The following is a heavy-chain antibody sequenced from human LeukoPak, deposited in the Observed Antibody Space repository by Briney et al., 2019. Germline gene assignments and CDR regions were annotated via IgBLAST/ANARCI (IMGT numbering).Heavy chain of an antibody. CDR1: GGSISSYF. CDR2: IHNSGST. V-gene: IGHV4-59*08. D-gene: IGHD3-16*02. Sequence: SSETLSLTCTVSGGSISSYFWSWIRQPPGKGLEWIGYIHNSGSTNYNPSLKSRVTISVDTSKKQFSLKLSSVTAADTAVYFCARGDDSVWGSYRRWGQGTLVTVSS. J-gene: IGHJ4*02. CDR3: ARGDDSVWGSYRR.